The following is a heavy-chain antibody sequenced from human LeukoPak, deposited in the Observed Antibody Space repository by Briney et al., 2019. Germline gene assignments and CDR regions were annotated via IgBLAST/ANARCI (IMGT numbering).Heavy chain of an antibody. D-gene: IGHD6-13*01. CDR2: INPHSGNT. V-gene: IGHV1-2*02. J-gene: IGHJ4*02. CDR3: ARGGIAAPSLGY. CDR1: GYTFTASY. Sequence: ASVKVSCKTSGYTFTASYMHWVRQAPGQGLEWMGWINPHSGNTHYAQKFQGRVTMTRDTSISTANMELGNLTSGYTAVYYCARGGIAAPSLGYWGQGTLVTVSS.